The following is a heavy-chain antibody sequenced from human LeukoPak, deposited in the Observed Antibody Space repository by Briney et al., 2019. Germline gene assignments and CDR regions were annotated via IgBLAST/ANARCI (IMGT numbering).Heavy chain of an antibody. Sequence: GESLKISCKASGYNFTNYWIGWVRQMPGKGLEWMGIIYPGDSDTRYSPSFQGQVTISADKSISTAYLQWSSLKASDTAMYYCARLGVDIAAAGSHFDYWGQGTLVTVSS. CDR3: ARLGVDIAAAGSHFDY. D-gene: IGHD6-13*01. CDR2: IYPGDSDT. CDR1: GYNFTNYW. V-gene: IGHV5-51*01. J-gene: IGHJ4*02.